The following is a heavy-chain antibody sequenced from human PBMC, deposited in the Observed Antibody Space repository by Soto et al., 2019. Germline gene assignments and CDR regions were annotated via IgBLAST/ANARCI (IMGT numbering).Heavy chain of an antibody. J-gene: IGHJ6*02. CDR2: MNPNSGNT. Sequence: QVQLVQSGAEVKKPGASVKVSCKASGYTFTSYDINWVRQATGQGLEWMGWMNPNSGNTGYAQKFQGRVTMTRNTSISTAYMELSSLRSEDTAVYYCASADDSSGYYLRDYYYGMDVWGQGTTVTVSS. CDR1: GYTFTSYD. V-gene: IGHV1-8*01. D-gene: IGHD3-22*01. CDR3: ASADDSSGYYLRDYYYGMDV.